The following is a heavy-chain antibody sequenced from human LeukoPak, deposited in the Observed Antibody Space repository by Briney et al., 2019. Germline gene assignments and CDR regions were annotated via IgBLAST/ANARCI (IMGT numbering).Heavy chain of an antibody. CDR3: ARDGYNYVLDY. V-gene: IGHV3-33*01. Sequence: GGSLRLSCAASGFTFSSYGMHWVRQAPGKGLEWVAVIWYDGSNKYYADSVKGRFTISRDNSKNTLYLRMNSLRAEDTAVYYCARDGYNYVLDYWGQGTLVTVSS. CDR1: GFTFSSYG. J-gene: IGHJ4*02. D-gene: IGHD5-24*01. CDR2: IWYDGSNK.